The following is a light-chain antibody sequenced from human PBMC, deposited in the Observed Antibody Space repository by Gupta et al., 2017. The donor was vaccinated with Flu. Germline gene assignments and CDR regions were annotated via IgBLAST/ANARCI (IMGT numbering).Light chain of an antibody. J-gene: IGLJ3*02. CDR2: DDS. Sequence: SYVLTQPPSVSVAPGQTTRITCGGNNIGSKAVHWYQQKPGQAPVLVVHDDSDRPSGIPERFSGSNSGNSGSNPGNTATLTISRVEAGDEADYYCQVWDSSSDHRVFGGGTKLTVL. CDR1: NIGSKA. V-gene: IGLV3-21*02. CDR3: QVWDSSSDHRV.